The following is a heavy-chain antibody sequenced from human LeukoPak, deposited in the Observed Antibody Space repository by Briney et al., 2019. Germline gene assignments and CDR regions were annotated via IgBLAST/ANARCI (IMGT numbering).Heavy chain of an antibody. D-gene: IGHD3-10*01. V-gene: IGHV4-38-2*01. CDR3: TRHVSSGSPSYYVDY. CDR2: IYHSGST. Sequence: TSETLSLTCAVSGYSISSGYYWGWIRQPPGKGLEWIGSIYHSGSTYYNPSLKSRVTISVDTSKNQFSLKLSSVTAADTAVYYCTRHVSSGSPSYYVDYWGQGTLVPVSS. J-gene: IGHJ4*02. CDR1: GYSISSGYY.